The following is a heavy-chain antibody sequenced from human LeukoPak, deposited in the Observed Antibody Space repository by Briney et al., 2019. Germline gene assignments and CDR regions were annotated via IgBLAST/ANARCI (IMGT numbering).Heavy chain of an antibody. CDR1: GFTFSSYG. V-gene: IGHV3-30*18. CDR3: AKAGYCSSTSCHSFDY. Sequence: GGSLRLSCAASGFTFSSYGMHWVRQAPGKGLDWVAVISYDGSNKYYADSVKGRFTISRDNSKNTLYLQMNSLRAEDTAVYYCAKAGYCSSTSCHSFDYWGQGTLVTVSS. CDR2: ISYDGSNK. J-gene: IGHJ4*02. D-gene: IGHD2-2*01.